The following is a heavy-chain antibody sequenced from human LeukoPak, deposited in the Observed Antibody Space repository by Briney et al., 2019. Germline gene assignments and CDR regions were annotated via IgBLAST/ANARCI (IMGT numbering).Heavy chain of an antibody. CDR2: ISYDGSYK. J-gene: IGHJ4*02. Sequence: GGSLRLSCAASGFTFTSYGMHWVRQAPGKGLEWVAVISYDGSYKYYAGSVKGRFTISRDNSKNTLYLQMNSLRAEDTAVYYGAKDRDSSWYSGCFDYWGQGTLVTVSS. CDR1: GFTFTSYG. CDR3: AKDRDSSWYSGCFDY. V-gene: IGHV3-30*18. D-gene: IGHD6-13*01.